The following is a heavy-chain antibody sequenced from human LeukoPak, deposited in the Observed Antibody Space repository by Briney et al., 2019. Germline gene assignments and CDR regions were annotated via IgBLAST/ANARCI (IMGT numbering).Heavy chain of an antibody. CDR2: IYSGGST. V-gene: IGHV3-53*04. CDR1: GFTVSSNY. D-gene: IGHD4-17*01. CDR3: ARYGDYGSDAFDI. Sequence: GGSLRLSCAASGFTVSSNYMSWVRQAPAKGLEWVSVIYSGGSTYYADSVKGRFTISRHNSKNTLYLQMNSLRAEDTAVYYCARYGDYGSDAFDIWGQGTMVTVSS. J-gene: IGHJ3*02.